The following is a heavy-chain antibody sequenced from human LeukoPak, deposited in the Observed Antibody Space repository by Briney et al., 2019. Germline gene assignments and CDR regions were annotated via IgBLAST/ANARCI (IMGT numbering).Heavy chain of an antibody. J-gene: IGHJ4*02. CDR2: IIPILGIA. D-gene: IGHD5-12*01. V-gene: IGHV1-69*04. CDR3: AREMATSGYYFDY. Sequence: GASVKVSCKASGGTFSSYAISWVRQAPGQGLEWMGRIIPILGIANYAQKFQGRVTITADKSTSTAYMELSSLRSEDTAVYYCAREMATSGYYFDYWGQGTLVTVSS. CDR1: GGTFSSYA.